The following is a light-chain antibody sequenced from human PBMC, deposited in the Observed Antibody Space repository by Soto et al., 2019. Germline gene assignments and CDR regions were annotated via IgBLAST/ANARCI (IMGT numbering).Light chain of an antibody. CDR1: SSDVGGYTY. Sequence: QSVLTQPASVSDSPGQSITISCPGTSSDVGGYTYASWYQQHPGKSPKLMIYDVSNRPSWVSNRFSASKSGNTASLTISGPHAEDEADYYCCSYTSRSTNVFGTGTKVTV. CDR3: CSYTSRSTNV. J-gene: IGLJ1*01. V-gene: IGLV2-14*01. CDR2: DVS.